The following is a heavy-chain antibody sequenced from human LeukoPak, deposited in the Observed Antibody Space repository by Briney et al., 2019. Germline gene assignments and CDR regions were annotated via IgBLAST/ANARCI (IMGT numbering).Heavy chain of an antibody. CDR2: IKQDGSEK. CDR3: VRVSCTNGVCYGFDY. J-gene: IGHJ4*02. D-gene: IGHD2-8*01. V-gene: IGHV3-7*01. CDR1: GFTFSRYW. Sequence: GGSLRLSCAASGFTFSRYWISWVRQAPGKGLEWVANIKQDGSEKYYVDSVKGRFTISRDNAKNSLYLQMNSLRGEDTAVYYCVRVSCTNGVCYGFDYWGQGTLATVSS.